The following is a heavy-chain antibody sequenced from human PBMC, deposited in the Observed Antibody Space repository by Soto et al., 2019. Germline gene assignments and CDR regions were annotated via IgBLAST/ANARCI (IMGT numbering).Heavy chain of an antibody. CDR3: ARRSGDQQVCDF. V-gene: IGHV3-20*01. D-gene: IGHD3-10*01. J-gene: IGHJ4*02. CDR1: GFTFEDHG. Sequence: SGGSLRLSCAASGFTFEDHGMSWVRQAPGKGLEWLSDISWDGGTTVYADSVKGRFTVSRNNAKSSLYLQMNSLKPGDTAFYHCARRSGDQQVCDFWGQGTLVTVSS. CDR2: ISWDGGTT.